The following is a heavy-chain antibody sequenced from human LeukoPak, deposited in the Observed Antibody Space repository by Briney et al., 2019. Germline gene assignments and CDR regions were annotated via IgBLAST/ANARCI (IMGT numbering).Heavy chain of an antibody. V-gene: IGHV4-59*08. CDR1: GGSISSYY. D-gene: IGHD6-19*01. CDR2: IYYSGST. Sequence: SETLSLTCTVSGGSISSYYWSWIRQPPGKGLEWIGYIYYSGSTNYNTSLKSRVTISVDTSKNQFSLKLSCVTAADTAVYYCARQATRAVAGYNWFDPWGQGTLVNVSS. J-gene: IGHJ5*02. CDR3: ARQATRAVAGYNWFDP.